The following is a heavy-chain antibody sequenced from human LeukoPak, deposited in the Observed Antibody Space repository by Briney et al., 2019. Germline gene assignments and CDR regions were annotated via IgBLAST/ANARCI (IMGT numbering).Heavy chain of an antibody. CDR3: ARAAYDSSGYLTL. J-gene: IGHJ4*02. CDR1: GFTFSSYS. V-gene: IGHV3-21*01. Sequence: PGGSLRLSCAASGFTFSSYSMNWVRQAPGKGLEWVSSISSSSSYIHYADSVKGRFTISRDNAKNSLYLQMNSLRAEDTAVYYCARAAYDSSGYLTLWGQGTLVTVSS. CDR2: ISSSSSYI. D-gene: IGHD3-22*01.